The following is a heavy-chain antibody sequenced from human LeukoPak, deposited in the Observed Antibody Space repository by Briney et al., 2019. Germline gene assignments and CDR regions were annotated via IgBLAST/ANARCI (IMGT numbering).Heavy chain of an antibody. CDR2: IFPGDSDT. D-gene: IGHD6-13*01. CDR3: ARTMYSSSWGEGFDY. Sequence: GESLKISCNGSTYTFTSHWIGWVRQMPGKGLEWMGIIFPGDSDTAYSPSFRGQVTISADQSINTAYLQWSSLKASDTAMYYCARTMYSSSWGEGFDYWGQGTLVTVSS. V-gene: IGHV5-51*06. CDR1: TYTFTSHW. J-gene: IGHJ4*02.